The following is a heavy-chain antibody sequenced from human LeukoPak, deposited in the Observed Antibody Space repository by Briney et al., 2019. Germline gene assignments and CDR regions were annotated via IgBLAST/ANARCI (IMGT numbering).Heavy chain of an antibody. CDR2: ISETGDST. J-gene: IGHJ4*02. CDR3: AKEILGYSYGYGYYFDY. CDR1: GFTFNSYA. V-gene: IGHV3-23*01. Sequence: GGSLRLSCVASGFTFNSYAMSWVRQAPGKGLEWVSVISETGDSTYYADSVEGRFTISRDNSKNTLHVQMNSLRAEDTAVYYCAKEILGYSYGYGYYFDYWGQGTLVTVSS. D-gene: IGHD5-18*01.